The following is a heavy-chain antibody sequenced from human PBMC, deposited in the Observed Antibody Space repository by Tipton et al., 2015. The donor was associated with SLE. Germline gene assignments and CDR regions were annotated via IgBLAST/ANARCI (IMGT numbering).Heavy chain of an antibody. J-gene: IGHJ6*03. CDR3: ARDRGTAGYYYMDV. D-gene: IGHD1-1*01. CDR1: GFTFRSFV. Sequence: SLRLSCEASGFTFRSFVMHWVRQAPGKGLEWGALISYDGSSQIYVDSVKGRFTISRDNSKDTLYLQMESLTAEDTAVYYCARDRGTAGYYYMDVWGKGTTVTVSS. V-gene: IGHV3-30*04. CDR2: ISYDGSSQ.